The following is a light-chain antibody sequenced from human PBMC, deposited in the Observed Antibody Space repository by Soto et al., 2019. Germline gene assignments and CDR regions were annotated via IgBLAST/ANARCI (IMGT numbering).Light chain of an antibody. Sequence: EIVLTQSPATLSLSPGERATLSCTASQSISTNLAWYQQKPGQAPRFLIYDTSNRATGIPARFSGSGSGTDFTLTISSLEPEDFAVYYCQQRGNWPPGFTFGPGTKVDIK. V-gene: IGKV3-11*01. CDR1: QSISTN. CDR2: DTS. J-gene: IGKJ3*01. CDR3: QQRGNWPPGFT.